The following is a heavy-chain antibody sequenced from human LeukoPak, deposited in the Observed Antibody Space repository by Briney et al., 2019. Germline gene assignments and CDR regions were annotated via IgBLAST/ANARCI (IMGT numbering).Heavy chain of an antibody. V-gene: IGHV3-13*05. J-gene: IGHJ6*02. CDR2: IGTAGDP. CDR3: ARALAVARAFSYYYGMDA. Sequence: HSGGSLRLSCAASGFTFSSYDMHWVRQATGKGLEWVSAIGTAGDPYYPGSVKGRFTISRENAKNSLYLQMNSLRAGDTAVYYCARALAVARAFSYYYGMDAWGQGTTVTVSS. D-gene: IGHD6-19*01. CDR1: GFTFSSYD.